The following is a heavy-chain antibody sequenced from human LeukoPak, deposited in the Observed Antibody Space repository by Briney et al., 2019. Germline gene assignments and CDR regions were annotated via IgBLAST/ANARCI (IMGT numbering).Heavy chain of an antibody. CDR2: IYYSGST. V-gene: IGHV4-39*01. CDR3: ASPSPPTYGDFRFDY. CDR1: GGSISSSSYY. Sequence: SETLSLTCTVSGGSISSSSYYWGWIRQPPGKGLEWIGSIYYSGSTYYNPSLKSRVTISVDTSKNQFSLKLSSVTAADTAVYYCASPSPPTYGDFRFDYWGQGTLVTVSS. J-gene: IGHJ4*02. D-gene: IGHD4-17*01.